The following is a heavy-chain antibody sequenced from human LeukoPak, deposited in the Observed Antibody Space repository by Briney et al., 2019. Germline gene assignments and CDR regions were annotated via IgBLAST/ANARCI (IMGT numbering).Heavy chain of an antibody. CDR3: ARLSSTSFPFDY. J-gene: IGHJ4*02. V-gene: IGHV4-34*01. CDR2: INHSGST. CDR1: GGSFSGYY. Sequence: SSETLSLTCAVYGGSFSGYYWSWIRQPPGKGLEWIGEINHSGSTNYNPSLKSRVTRSVDTSKNQFSLKLSSVTAADTAVYYCARLSSTSFPFDYWGQGTLVTVSS. D-gene: IGHD2-2*01.